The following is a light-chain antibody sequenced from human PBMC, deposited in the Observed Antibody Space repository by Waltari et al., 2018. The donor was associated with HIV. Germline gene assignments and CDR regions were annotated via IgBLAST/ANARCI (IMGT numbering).Light chain of an antibody. CDR3: DAWDNSLSGRV. V-gene: IGLV1-47*01. CDR1: RSNIGNND. J-gene: IGLJ3*02. Sequence: QSVLTQSPSASGTPGQRVTISCSGSRSNIGNNDVYWFQHLPGTAPKLLIYRNNQRPSGVPDRFTGSKSGTSASLAISGLRSEDEADYYCDAWDNSLSGRVFGGGTKLTVL. CDR2: RNN.